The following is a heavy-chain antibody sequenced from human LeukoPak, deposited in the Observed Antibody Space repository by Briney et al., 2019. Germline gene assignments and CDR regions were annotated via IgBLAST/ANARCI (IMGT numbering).Heavy chain of an antibody. CDR2: IYYSGST. Sequence: SETLSLTCTVSGGSISSGGYYWSWIRQPPGKGLEWIGYIYYSGSTNYNPSLKSRVTISVDTSKNQFSLKLSSVTAADTAVYYCARGKLGYCSGGSCYFDYWGQGTLVTVSS. J-gene: IGHJ4*02. CDR3: ARGKLGYCSGGSCYFDY. D-gene: IGHD2-15*01. CDR1: GGSISSGGYY. V-gene: IGHV4-61*08.